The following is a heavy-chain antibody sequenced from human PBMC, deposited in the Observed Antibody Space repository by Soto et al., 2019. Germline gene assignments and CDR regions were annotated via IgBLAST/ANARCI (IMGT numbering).Heavy chain of an antibody. D-gene: IGHD5-12*01. J-gene: IGHJ6*02. CDR2: IKSKTDGGTT. V-gene: IGHV3-15*07. CDR1: GFTFSNAW. Sequence: EVQLVESGGGLVKPGGSLRLSCPASGFTFSNAWMNWVRQAPGKGLEWVGRIKSKTDGGTTDYAAPVKGRFTISRDDSKNPLYLQRNSLKTENTAVYYCTRRWARYYYYGMDVWGQGTTVTVSS. CDR3: TRRWARYYYYGMDV.